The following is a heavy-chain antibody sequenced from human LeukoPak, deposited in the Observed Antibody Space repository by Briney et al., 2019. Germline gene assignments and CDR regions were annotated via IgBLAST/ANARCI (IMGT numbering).Heavy chain of an antibody. V-gene: IGHV4-59*01. CDR1: GGSISSYY. CDR3: ARGRDGYIY. CDR2: IYYSGST. J-gene: IGHJ4*02. Sequence: ASETLSLICTVSGGSISSYYWSWIRQPPGKGLEWIGYIYYSGSTNYNPSLKSRVTISVDTSKNQFSLKLSSVTAADTAVYYCARGRDGYIYWGQGTLVTVSS. D-gene: IGHD5-24*01.